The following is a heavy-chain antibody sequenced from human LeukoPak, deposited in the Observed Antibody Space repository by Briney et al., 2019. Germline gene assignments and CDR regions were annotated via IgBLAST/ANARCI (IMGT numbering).Heavy chain of an antibody. J-gene: IGHJ4*02. CDR2: IYPGDSDT. D-gene: IGHD3-3*01. Sequence: GESLKISCKGSGYSFTSYWIGWVRQMPGKGLEWMGIIYPGDSDTRYSPSFQGQVTISADKSISTAYLQWSSLKASDTATYYCARPNTIFGVGVDYWGQGTLVTVSS. CDR3: ARPNTIFGVGVDY. CDR1: GYSFTSYW. V-gene: IGHV5-51*01.